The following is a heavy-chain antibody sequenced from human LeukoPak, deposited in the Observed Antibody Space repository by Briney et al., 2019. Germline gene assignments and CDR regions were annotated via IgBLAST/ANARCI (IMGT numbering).Heavy chain of an antibody. CDR3: AKGQNWGSVYFDY. Sequence: GGSLRLSCAASGFTFSTYAMNWVRQAPGKGLEWVAAIGRDGVNTMYADSVKGRLTISRDNSKSTLYLQMNSLRAEDTAVYYCAKGQNWGSVYFDYWGQGTLVSVSS. J-gene: IGHJ4*02. CDR1: GFTFSTYA. D-gene: IGHD7-27*01. CDR2: IGRDGVNT. V-gene: IGHV3-23*01.